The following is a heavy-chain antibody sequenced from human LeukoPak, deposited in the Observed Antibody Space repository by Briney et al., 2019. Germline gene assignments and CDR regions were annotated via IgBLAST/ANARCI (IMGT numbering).Heavy chain of an antibody. Sequence: PGGALRLSCAASGFTFSGYAMNWVRQAPGKGLEWVSHIYSSDATYADSVKGRFPISRDNAKNSLFLQMNSLRDEDTAVYYCARDLHYAFDIWGQGTMVTVSS. CDR1: GFTFSGYA. J-gene: IGHJ3*02. D-gene: IGHD3-10*01. V-gene: IGHV3-48*02. CDR2: IYSSDAT. CDR3: ARDLHYAFDI.